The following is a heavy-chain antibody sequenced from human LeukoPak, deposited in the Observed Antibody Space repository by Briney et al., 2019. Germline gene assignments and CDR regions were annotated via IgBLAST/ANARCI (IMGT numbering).Heavy chain of an antibody. CDR3: ARGRLRATTGFYYFDY. CDR2: INHSGST. D-gene: IGHD1-26*01. Sequence: PSETLSLTCAVYGGSFSGYYWSWIRQPPGKGLEWIGEINHSGSTNYNPSLKSRVTISVDTSKNLFSLKLSSVTAADTAVYYCARGRLRATTGFYYFDYWGQGTLVTVSS. V-gene: IGHV4-34*01. J-gene: IGHJ4*02. CDR1: GGSFSGYY.